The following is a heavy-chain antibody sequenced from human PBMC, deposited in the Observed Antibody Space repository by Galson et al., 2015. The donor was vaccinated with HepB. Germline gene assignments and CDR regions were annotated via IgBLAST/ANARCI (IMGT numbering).Heavy chain of an antibody. CDR1: GFTVSSNY. D-gene: IGHD6-13*01. J-gene: IGHJ6*02. Sequence: SLRLSCAASGFTVSSNYMSWVRQAPGKGLEWVSVIYSGGSTYYADSVKGRFTISRDNSKNTLYLQMNSLRAEDTAVYYCAREVGSSSWSPHYYDYYGMDVWGHGTTVTVSS. CDR3: AREVGSSSWSPHYYDYYGMDV. CDR2: IYSGGST. V-gene: IGHV3-66*01.